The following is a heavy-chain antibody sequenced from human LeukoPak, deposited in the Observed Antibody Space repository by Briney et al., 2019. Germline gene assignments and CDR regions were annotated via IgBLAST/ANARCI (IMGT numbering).Heavy chain of an antibody. CDR2: NTRSSNSI. CDR1: GLIFSSYN. CDR3: TSELYFSDGCGL. J-gene: IGHJ3*01. Sequence: TGRSLRLFRVTSGLIFSSYNMSWVRQSPGKGLVWVSANTRSSNSIYYAGGVKGRFTISRDNTKRSVYLQMNSLRVEDTAIYYCTSELYFSDGCGLWGPGTMVTVSS. V-gene: IGHV3-21*01. D-gene: IGHD3-22*01.